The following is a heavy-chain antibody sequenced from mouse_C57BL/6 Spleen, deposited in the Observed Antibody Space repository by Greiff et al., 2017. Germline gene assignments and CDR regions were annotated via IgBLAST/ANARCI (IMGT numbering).Heavy chain of an antibody. CDR3: ARHEDGSSYFDY. D-gene: IGHD1-1*01. V-gene: IGHV5-9*01. CDR1: GFTFSSYT. Sequence: EVMLVESGGGLVKPGGSLKLSCAASGFTFSSYTMSWVRQTPEKRLEWVATISGGGGNTYYPDSVKGRFTISRDNAKNTLYLQMSSLRSEDTALYYCARHEDGSSYFDYWGKGTTLTVSS. J-gene: IGHJ2*01. CDR2: ISGGGGNT.